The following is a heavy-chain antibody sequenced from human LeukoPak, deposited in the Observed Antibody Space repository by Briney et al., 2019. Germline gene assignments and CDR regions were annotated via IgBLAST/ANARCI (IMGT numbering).Heavy chain of an antibody. CDR3: ARADIVVVPAALYYFDC. CDR1: GGSFSGYY. Sequence: SETLSLTCAVYGGSFSGYYWSWIRQPPGKGLEWIGEINHSGSTNYNPSLKSRVTISVDTSKSQFSLKLSSVTAADTAVYYCARADIVVVPAALYYFDCWGQGTLVTVSS. D-gene: IGHD2-2*01. CDR2: INHSGST. J-gene: IGHJ4*02. V-gene: IGHV4-34*01.